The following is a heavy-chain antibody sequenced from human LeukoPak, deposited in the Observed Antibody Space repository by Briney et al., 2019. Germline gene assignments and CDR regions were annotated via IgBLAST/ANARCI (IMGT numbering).Heavy chain of an antibody. Sequence: GGSLSPACAASGFTVADSSIYWVRQGPGKGLEWVSLISGSGGSTYYADSVKGRFTISRDNSKNTLYLQMNSLRAEDTAIYYCAEVGENNAFDYWGQGTMVTVSS. J-gene: IGHJ3*01. CDR3: AEVGENNAFDY. D-gene: IGHD2-21*01. CDR2: ISGSGGST. V-gene: IGHV3-23*01. CDR1: GFTVADSS.